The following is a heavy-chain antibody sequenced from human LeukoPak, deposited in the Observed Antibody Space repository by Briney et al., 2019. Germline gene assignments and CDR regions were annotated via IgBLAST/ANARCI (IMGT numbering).Heavy chain of an antibody. CDR2: FDPEDGET. D-gene: IGHD2-15*01. J-gene: IGHJ5*02. Sequence: GASVKVSCKVSGYTLNELSMHWVRQAPGKGLEWMGGFDPEDGETIYAQKFQGRVTMTEDTSTDTAYMELSSLRSEDTAVYYCATVCSGGSCYPNWFDPWDQGTLVTVSS. CDR3: ATVCSGGSCYPNWFDP. CDR1: GYTLNELS. V-gene: IGHV1-24*01.